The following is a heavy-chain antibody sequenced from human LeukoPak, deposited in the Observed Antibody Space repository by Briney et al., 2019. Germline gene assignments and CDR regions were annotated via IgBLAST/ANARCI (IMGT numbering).Heavy chain of an antibody. CDR2: IRGYNGNT. J-gene: IGHJ4*02. Sequence: ASVKVSCKASGYTFSNHGINWVRQAPGQGLEWMGWIRGYNGNTNYAQKLQGRVIMTTDTSTSTAYMELRSLRSEDTAVYYCARAYGRDGYNLDYWGQGTLVTVSS. CDR1: GYTFSNHG. D-gene: IGHD5-24*01. V-gene: IGHV1-18*01. CDR3: ARAYGRDGYNLDY.